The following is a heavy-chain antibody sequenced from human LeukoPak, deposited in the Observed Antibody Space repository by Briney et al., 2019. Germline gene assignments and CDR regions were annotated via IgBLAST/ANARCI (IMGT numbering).Heavy chain of an antibody. CDR2: IYYSGST. CDR1: GGSISSYY. V-gene: IGHV4-59*06. J-gene: IGHJ3*02. Sequence: NASETLSLTCTVSGGSISSYYWSWIRQHPGKGLEWIGYIYYSGSTHYNPSLKSRVTISVDTSKNQFSLKLSSVTAADTAVYYCASYVRPEAFDIWGQGTMVTVSS. CDR3: ASYVRPEAFDI. D-gene: IGHD1-14*01.